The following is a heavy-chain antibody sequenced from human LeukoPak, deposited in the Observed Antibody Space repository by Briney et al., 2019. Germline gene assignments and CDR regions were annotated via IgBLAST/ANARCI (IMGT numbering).Heavy chain of an antibody. D-gene: IGHD1-1*01. CDR1: GGSITSPNW. V-gene: IGHV4-4*02. CDR2: IYHSGST. Sequence: SETLSLTCGVSGGSITSPNWWSWVRQPPGKGLEWIGEIYHSGSTNYNPSLKSRVTMSVDKSKNQFSLKLSSVTAADTAVYYCARGYPFDYWGQGTLVTVSS. J-gene: IGHJ4*02. CDR3: ARGYPFDY.